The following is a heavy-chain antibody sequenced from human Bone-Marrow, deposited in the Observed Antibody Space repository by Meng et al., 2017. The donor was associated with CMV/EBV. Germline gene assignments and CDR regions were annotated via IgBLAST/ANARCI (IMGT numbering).Heavy chain of an antibody. D-gene: IGHD2-8*01. V-gene: IGHV3-7*01. CDR1: GFTFDNYW. CDR3: TTTSNGFFDY. CDR2: IKQDGSAT. Sequence: EPLSLTCAASGFTFDNYWMTWVRQAPGKGLEWVANIKQDGSATYYVGSVQGRFRVSRDNANNSLSLQMDSLRVEDTAVYYCTTTSNGFFDYWGQGALVTVSS. J-gene: IGHJ4*02.